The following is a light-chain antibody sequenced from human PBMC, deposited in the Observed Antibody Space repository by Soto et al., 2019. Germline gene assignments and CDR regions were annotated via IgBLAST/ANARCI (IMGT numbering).Light chain of an antibody. CDR1: QTITSNN. J-gene: IGKJ1*01. CDR2: GAS. V-gene: IGKV3-20*01. Sequence: EIVMTQSPATLSVSPGERATLSCRASQTITSNNLAWYQQKPGQSPRLLIYGASSRATGIPDRFRGSGSGTDFTLTISRPEPEDFAVYYCQQYGASPRTFGQGTKVDIK. CDR3: QQYGASPRT.